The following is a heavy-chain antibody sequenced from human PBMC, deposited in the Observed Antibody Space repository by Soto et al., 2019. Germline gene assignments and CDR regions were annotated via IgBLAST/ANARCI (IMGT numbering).Heavy chain of an antibody. V-gene: IGHV3-73*01. J-gene: IGHJ6*02. CDR3: TRREVLDDGMDV. Sequence: GGSLRLSCAASGFTFSGSAMHWVRQASWKGLEWVGRIRSKANSYATAYAASVKGRFTISRDDSKNTAYLQMNSLKTEDTAVYYCTRREVLDDGMDVWGQGTTVTVSS. CDR2: IRSKANSYAT. CDR1: GFTFSGSA. D-gene: IGHD1-1*01.